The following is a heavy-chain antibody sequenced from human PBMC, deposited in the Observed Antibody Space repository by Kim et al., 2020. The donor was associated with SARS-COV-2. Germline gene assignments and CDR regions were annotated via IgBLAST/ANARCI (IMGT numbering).Heavy chain of an antibody. D-gene: IGHD6-19*01. V-gene: IGHV1-18*01. J-gene: IGHJ5*02. CDR3: ASCSSRWGCFWLDP. Sequence: ASVKVSCKASGYTFTSYGISWVRQAPGQGLEWMGWIRAYNGNSNYAQKLQGRVTMTPDTSTSTPYMELTSLRSDDTAVYYCASCSSRWGCFWLDPWGQG. CDR2: IRAYNGNS. CDR1: GYTFTSYG.